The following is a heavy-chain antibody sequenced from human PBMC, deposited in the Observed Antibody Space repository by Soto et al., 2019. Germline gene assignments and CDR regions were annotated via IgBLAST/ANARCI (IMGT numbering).Heavy chain of an antibody. CDR1: GGSISSYY. V-gene: IGHV4-59*08. D-gene: IGHD6-6*01. CDR2: IYYSGST. Sequence: QVQLQESGPGLVKPSETLSLTCTVSGGSISSYYWSWIRQPPGKGLEWIGYIYYSGSTNYNPSLKSRVTISVDTSKNQFSLKLSSVTAADTAVYYCARGGGVGIAARPTKWGQGTLVTVSS. J-gene: IGHJ4*02. CDR3: ARGGGVGIAARPTK.